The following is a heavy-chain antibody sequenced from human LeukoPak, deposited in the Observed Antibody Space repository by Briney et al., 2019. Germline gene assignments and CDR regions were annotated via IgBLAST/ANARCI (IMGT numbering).Heavy chain of an antibody. CDR3: ARAGSWKLNFDY. CDR1: GGSISSGDYY. J-gene: IGHJ4*02. CDR2: IYYSGST. V-gene: IGHV4-30-4*02. Sequence: NPSETLSLTCTVSGGSISSGDYYWSWIRQPPGKGLEWIGYIYYSGSTYYNPSLKTRVTISVDTSKNQFSLKLSSVTAADTAVYYCARAGSWKLNFDYWGQGTLVTVSS. D-gene: IGHD6-13*01.